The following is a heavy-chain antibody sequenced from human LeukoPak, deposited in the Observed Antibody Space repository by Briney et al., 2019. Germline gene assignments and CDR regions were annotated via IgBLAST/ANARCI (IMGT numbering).Heavy chain of an antibody. Sequence: SGPTLVNPTQTLTLTCTFSGFSLSTSEVGVVWIRQPPEKALEWLAIIYWNDDRRYSPSLKSRLTITKDTSKNQVVLTLTNMDPVDTATYYCAHRSSFGEFFYWGQGTLVTVSS. CDR2: IYWNDDR. D-gene: IGHD3-10*01. CDR1: GFSLSTSEVG. CDR3: AHRSSFGEFFY. V-gene: IGHV2-5*01. J-gene: IGHJ4*02.